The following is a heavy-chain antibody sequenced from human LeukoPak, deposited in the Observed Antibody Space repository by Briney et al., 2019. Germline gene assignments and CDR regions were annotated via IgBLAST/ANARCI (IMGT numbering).Heavy chain of an antibody. J-gene: IGHJ4*02. D-gene: IGHD2-21*01. CDR2: IYTSGST. Sequence: SETLSLTCVVSGYSISNDYYWSWIRQPAGKGLEWIGRIYTSGSTNYNPSLKSRVTISVDTSKNQFSLKLSSVTAADTAVYYCARDTYCGGDCYYSYWGQGTLVTVSS. CDR3: ARDTYCGGDCYYSY. V-gene: IGHV4-61*02. CDR1: GYSISNDYY.